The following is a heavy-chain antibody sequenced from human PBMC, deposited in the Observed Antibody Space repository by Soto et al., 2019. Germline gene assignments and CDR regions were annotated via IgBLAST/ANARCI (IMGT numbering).Heavy chain of an antibody. CDR2: ISGSGGST. V-gene: IGHV3-23*01. CDR3: AKEKVWFGEDVYAFDI. Sequence: EVQLLESGGGLVQPGGSLRLSCAASGFTVSSYAMSRVRQAPGKGLEWVSAISGSGGSTYYADSVKGRFTISRDTSKNTLYLQMNSVRAEDTAVYYCAKEKVWFGEDVYAFDIWGQGTMVTVSS. CDR1: GFTVSSYA. J-gene: IGHJ3*02. D-gene: IGHD3-10*01.